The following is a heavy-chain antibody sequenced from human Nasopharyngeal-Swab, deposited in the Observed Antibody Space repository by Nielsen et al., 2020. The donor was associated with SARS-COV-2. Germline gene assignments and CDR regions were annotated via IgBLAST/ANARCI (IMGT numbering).Heavy chain of an antibody. V-gene: IGHV4-34*01. CDR1: GGSFSGYY. CDR2: INHSGST. CDR3: ARDGRPFSSQNWFDP. J-gene: IGHJ5*02. Sequence: SQTLSLTCAVYGGSFSGYYWSWIRQPPGKGLEWIGEINHSGSTNYNPSLKSRVTISVDTSKNQFSLKLSSVTAADTAVYYCARDGRPFSSQNWFDPWGQGALVTVSS. D-gene: IGHD2-2*01.